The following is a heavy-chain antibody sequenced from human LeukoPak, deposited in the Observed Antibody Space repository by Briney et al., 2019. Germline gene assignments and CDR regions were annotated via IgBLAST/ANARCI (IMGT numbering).Heavy chain of an antibody. D-gene: IGHD2-2*01. CDR1: GFTFNTYT. Sequence: GGSLRLSCAASGFTFNTYTMNWVRQAPGKGLEWVSYISGSSGIIDYADSVRGRFTISRDNAKNSLYLQMNSLRAEDTAVYYCAKGGVIVVVPAAQKFDYWGQGTLVTVSS. J-gene: IGHJ4*02. CDR2: ISGSSGII. CDR3: AKGGVIVVVPAAQKFDY. V-gene: IGHV3-48*01.